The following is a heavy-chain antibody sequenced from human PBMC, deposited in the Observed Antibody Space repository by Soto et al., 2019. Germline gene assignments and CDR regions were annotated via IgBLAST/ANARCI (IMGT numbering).Heavy chain of an antibody. CDR1: GGSITSNDHY. Sequence: QLQLQESGPGLVRPSETLSIICTVSGGSITSNDHYWGRIRQSPGKGLEWIGDIKSSWSTNYNLSLKSRVSMSVETSKNPFALKMNSVSAADTAVYYCARLGSSGWYQGSYFDYWGQGNLVTVSS. V-gene: IGHV4-39*01. D-gene: IGHD6-19*01. J-gene: IGHJ4*02. CDR2: IKSSWST. CDR3: ARLGSSGWYQGSYFDY.